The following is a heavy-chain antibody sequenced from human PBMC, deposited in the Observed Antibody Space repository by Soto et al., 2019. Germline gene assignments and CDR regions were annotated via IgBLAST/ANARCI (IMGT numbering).Heavy chain of an antibody. CDR3: ASQGAKGNGYDSSYSYYYYYGMDV. CDR1: GGTFSSYA. V-gene: IGHV1-69*06. D-gene: IGHD5-12*01. Sequence: GASVKVSCKASGGTFSSYAISWVRQAPGQGLEWMGGIIPIFGTANYAQKFQGRVTITADKSTSTAYMELSSLRSEDTAVYYCASQGAKGNGYDSSYSYYYYYGMDVWGQGTTVTVSS. J-gene: IGHJ6*02. CDR2: IIPIFGTA.